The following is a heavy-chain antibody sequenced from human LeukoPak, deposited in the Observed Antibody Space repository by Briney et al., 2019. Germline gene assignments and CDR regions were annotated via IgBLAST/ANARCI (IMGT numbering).Heavy chain of an antibody. D-gene: IGHD3-10*01. CDR2: ISYDGGNK. V-gene: IGHV3-30*03. CDR3: ASEGITMVRGVIWTNNDY. Sequence: GGSLRLSCAASGFTFSSYGMSWVRQAPGKGLEWVAVISYDGGNKYYADSVKGRFTISRDNSKNTLYLQMNSLRAEDTAVYYCASEGITMVRGVIWTNNDYWGQGTLVTVSS. CDR1: GFTFSSYG. J-gene: IGHJ4*02.